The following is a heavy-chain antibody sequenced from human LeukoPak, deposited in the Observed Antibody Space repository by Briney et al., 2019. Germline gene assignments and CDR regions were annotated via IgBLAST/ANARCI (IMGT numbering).Heavy chain of an antibody. V-gene: IGHV1-69*04. Sequence: SVKVSCKASGGTFSSYAISWVRQAPGQGLEWMGRIIPILGIANYAQKFQGRVTITADKSTSTAYMDLSRLRSDDTAVYYCARGSWFGDLLYAQPAYYFDYWGQGTLVTVSS. CDR1: GGTFSSYA. CDR2: IIPILGIA. D-gene: IGHD3-10*01. CDR3: ARGSWFGDLLYAQPAYYFDY. J-gene: IGHJ4*02.